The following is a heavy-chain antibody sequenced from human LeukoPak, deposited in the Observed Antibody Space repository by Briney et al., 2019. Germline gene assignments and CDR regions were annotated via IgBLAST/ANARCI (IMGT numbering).Heavy chain of an antibody. CDR2: INPNSGDT. V-gene: IGHV1-2*02. J-gene: IGHJ5*02. CDR3: ARDRDGSRILYDP. Sequence: GASVKVSCKASGYIFTGYYMYWVRQAPGQGLECMGWINPNSGDTNYAAKFQGRVTMTRDTSISTAYMELSRLRSDHTAVYYCARDRDGSRILYDPWGQRTLVTVSS. D-gene: IGHD2-15*01. CDR1: GYIFTGYY.